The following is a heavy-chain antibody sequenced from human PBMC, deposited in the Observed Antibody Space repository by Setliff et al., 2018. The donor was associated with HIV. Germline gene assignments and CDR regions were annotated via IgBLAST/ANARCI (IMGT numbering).Heavy chain of an antibody. V-gene: IGHV3-30*03. D-gene: IGHD3-22*01. CDR3: VRGGYYYDNTVFYGH. J-gene: IGHJ4*02. CDR1: GSTFRNYG. CDR2: TSYDGTYR. Sequence: GGSLRLSCTASGSTFRNYGMNWVRQAPGKGLKWVAITSYDGTYRHYADSVRGRFTISRDNSRNTVYLDMNSLTAEDTAVYYCVRGGYYYDNTVFYGHWGQGTLVTVSS.